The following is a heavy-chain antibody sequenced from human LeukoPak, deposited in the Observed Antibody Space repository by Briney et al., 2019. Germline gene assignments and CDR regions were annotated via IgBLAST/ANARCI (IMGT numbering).Heavy chain of an antibody. CDR3: ARGTSGYSYGYGGDWFDP. CDR1: GFSFSSYT. D-gene: IGHD5-18*01. Sequence: GGSLRLSCAASGFSFSSYTMTWVRQGSGRGLEWVSSISSSSSSIYYADSVKGRFTISRDNAKNSLYLQMNSLRAEDTAVYYCARGTSGYSYGYGGDWFDPWGQGTLVTVSS. J-gene: IGHJ5*02. V-gene: IGHV3-21*01. CDR2: ISSSSSSI.